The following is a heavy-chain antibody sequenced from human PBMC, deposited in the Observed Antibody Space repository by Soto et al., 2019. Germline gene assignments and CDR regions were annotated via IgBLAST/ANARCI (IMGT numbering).Heavy chain of an antibody. J-gene: IGHJ6*02. CDR1: GFTFSSYG. CDR2: ISYDGSNK. Sequence: GGSLRLSCAASGFTFSSYGMHWVRQAPGKGLEWVAVISYDGSNKYYADSVKGRFTISGDNSKNTLYLQMNSLRAEDTAVYYCAKAAAGTSYYYYYGMDVWGQGTTVTVSS. D-gene: IGHD6-13*01. CDR3: AKAAAGTSYYYYYGMDV. V-gene: IGHV3-30*18.